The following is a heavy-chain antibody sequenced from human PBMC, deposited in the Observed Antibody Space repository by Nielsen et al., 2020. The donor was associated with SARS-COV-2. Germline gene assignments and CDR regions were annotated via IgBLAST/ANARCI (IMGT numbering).Heavy chain of an antibody. CDR1: SGSLNNYY. V-gene: IGHV4-4*07. CDR2: IYASGST. CDR3: ARKTVSSDY. Sequence: SETLSLTCTVSSGSLNNYYWTWVRQPAGKVLEWIGRIYASGSTDYNQYLRSRVTMSIAMSKNQFSLRLKSVNAADTAVYYCARKTVSSDYWGPGILVTVSS. D-gene: IGHD4-17*01. J-gene: IGHJ4*02.